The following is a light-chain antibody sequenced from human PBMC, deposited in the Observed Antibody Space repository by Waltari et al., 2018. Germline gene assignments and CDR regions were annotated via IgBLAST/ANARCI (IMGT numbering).Light chain of an antibody. CDR3: CSYAGSHTWV. CDR1: SSDVGCHDV. CDR2: DVS. Sequence: QSALIQPRSVSGSPGQSVTIFCIGTSSDVGCHDVFSWYQQHPGKAPKLIIYDVSQRPSGVPNRFSGSKSGNTASLTISGLQAEDEAHYYCCSYAGSHTWVFGGGTIVTV. V-gene: IGLV2-11*01. J-gene: IGLJ3*02.